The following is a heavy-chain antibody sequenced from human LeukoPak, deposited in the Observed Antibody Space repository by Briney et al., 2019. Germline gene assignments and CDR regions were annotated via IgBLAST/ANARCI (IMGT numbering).Heavy chain of an antibody. CDR3: ASPLGYCSSTNCYGDY. V-gene: IGHV4-39*01. J-gene: IGHJ4*02. Sequence: SETLSLTCTVSGGSISSSSYYWGWIRQPPGKGLEWIGSIYYSGITYYNPSLESRVTILVDTSKNQFSLKLSSVTAADTAVYYCASPLGYCSSTNCYGDYWGQGTLVTISS. D-gene: IGHD2-2*01. CDR1: GGSISSSSYY. CDR2: IYYSGIT.